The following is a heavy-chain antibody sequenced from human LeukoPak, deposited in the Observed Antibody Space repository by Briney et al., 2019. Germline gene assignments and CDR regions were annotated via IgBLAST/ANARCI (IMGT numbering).Heavy chain of an antibody. CDR1: GFTFSSYE. Sequence: GGSLRLSCAASGFTFSSYEMNWVRQAPGKGLEWVSYISSSGSTIYYADSVKGRFTISRDNAKNSLYLQMNSLRAEDTAVYYCARGYYDFWSGSGQPNWFYPWGQGTLVTVSS. V-gene: IGHV3-48*03. CDR2: ISSSGSTI. J-gene: IGHJ5*02. CDR3: ARGYYDFWSGSGQPNWFYP. D-gene: IGHD3-3*01.